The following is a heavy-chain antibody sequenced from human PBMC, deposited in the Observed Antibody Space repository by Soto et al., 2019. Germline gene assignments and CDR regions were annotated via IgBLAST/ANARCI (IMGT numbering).Heavy chain of an antibody. CDR1: GFTFNNYA. D-gene: IGHD2-2*01. V-gene: IGHV3-23*01. CDR2: ISGNSGST. Sequence: PGGSLRLSCAASGFTFNNYALSWVRQSPGEGLTWVSSISGNSGSTYYADSVKGRFTISRDNSKSTLFLQMNSLRAEDTAVYYCAKSSVVIPAASWDFGSWGQGTLVTVSS. J-gene: IGHJ4*02. CDR3: AKSSVVIPAASWDFGS.